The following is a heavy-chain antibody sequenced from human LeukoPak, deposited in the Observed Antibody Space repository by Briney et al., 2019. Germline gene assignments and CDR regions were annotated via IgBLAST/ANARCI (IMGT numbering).Heavy chain of an antibody. J-gene: IGHJ4*02. D-gene: IGHD1-26*01. CDR2: IYYSGST. Sequence: PSETLSLTCTVSGGSVNSGSYYWNWIRQPPGKGLEWIGYIYYSGSTNYNPSLKSRVTISVDTSKNQFSLKLSSVTAADTAVYYCARAAYSGSYRSDYWGQGTLVTVSS. CDR3: ARAAYSGSYRSDY. V-gene: IGHV4-61*01. CDR1: GGSVNSGSYY.